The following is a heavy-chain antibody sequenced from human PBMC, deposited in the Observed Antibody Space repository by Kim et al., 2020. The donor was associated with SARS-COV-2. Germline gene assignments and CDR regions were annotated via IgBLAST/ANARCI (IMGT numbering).Heavy chain of an antibody. D-gene: IGHD6-19*01. V-gene: IGHV1-18*01. CDR3: ARTTQWLVLNYFDY. CDR1: GYTFTSYG. J-gene: IGHJ4*02. Sequence: ASVKVSCKASGYTFTSYGISWVRQAPGQGLEWMGWISAYNGNTNYAQKLQGRVTMTTDTSTSTAYMELRSLRSDDTAVYYCARTTQWLVLNYFDYWGQGTLVTVSS. CDR2: ISAYNGNT.